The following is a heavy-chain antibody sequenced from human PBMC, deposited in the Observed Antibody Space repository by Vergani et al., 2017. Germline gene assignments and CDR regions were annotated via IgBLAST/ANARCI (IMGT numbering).Heavy chain of an antibody. Sequence: QLQLQESGPGLVKPSETLSLTCTVSGGSISSSSYYWGWIRQPPGKGLEWIGSIYYSGSTYYNPSLKSRVTISVDTSKNQFSLKLSSVTAADTAVYYCARLLDGANFDYWGQGTLVTVSS. CDR3: ARLLDGANFDY. V-gene: IGHV4-39*01. J-gene: IGHJ4*02. CDR1: GGSISSSSYY. CDR2: IYYSGST. D-gene: IGHD1-1*01.